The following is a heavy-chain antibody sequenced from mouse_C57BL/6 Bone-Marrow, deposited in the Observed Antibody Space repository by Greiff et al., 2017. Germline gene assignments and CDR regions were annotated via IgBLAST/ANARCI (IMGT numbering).Heavy chain of an antibody. CDR3: ARGSNYPYYARDY. CDR1: GYTFTSYW. Sequence: QVQLQQPGAELVRPGSSVKLSCKASGYTFTSYWMDWVKQRPGQGLEWIGNIYPSDSETHYNQKFKDKATLTVDKASSTAYMQLSSLTSEDSAVYYCARGSNYPYYARDYWGQGTSVTVSS. J-gene: IGHJ4*01. D-gene: IGHD2-5*01. V-gene: IGHV1-61*01. CDR2: IYPSDSET.